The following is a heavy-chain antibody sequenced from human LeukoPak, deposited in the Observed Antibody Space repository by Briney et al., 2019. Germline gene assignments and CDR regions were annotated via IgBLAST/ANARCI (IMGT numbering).Heavy chain of an antibody. CDR3: ANGGTYSSGP. CDR1: GFTFSTLA. J-gene: IGHJ5*02. D-gene: IGHD3-22*01. CDR2: IKPDGSAQ. Sequence: PGGSRRLSCTASGFTFSTLAMSWVRQAPGKGLEWVATIKPDGSAQYYVDSVKGRFTISRDNAKNSLFLQINSLRAEDTAVYYCANGGTYSSGPWGQGTLVTVSS. V-gene: IGHV3-7*01.